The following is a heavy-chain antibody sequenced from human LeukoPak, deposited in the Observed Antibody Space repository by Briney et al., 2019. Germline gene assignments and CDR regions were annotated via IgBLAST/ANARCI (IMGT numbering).Heavy chain of an antibody. Sequence: GGSLRLSCAASGFTFSSYSMNWVRQAPGKGLEWVSSISSSSSYIYYADSVKGRFTISRDNAKNSLYLQMNSLRAEDTAVYYCARDSRIAAAGRTEPFDYWGQGTLVTVSS. D-gene: IGHD6-13*01. V-gene: IGHV3-21*01. CDR2: ISSSSSYI. CDR1: GFTFSSYS. J-gene: IGHJ4*02. CDR3: ARDSRIAAAGRTEPFDY.